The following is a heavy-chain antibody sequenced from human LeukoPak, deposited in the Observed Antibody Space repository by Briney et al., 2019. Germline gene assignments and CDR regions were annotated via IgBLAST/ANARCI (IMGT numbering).Heavy chain of an antibody. Sequence: SETLSLTCTVSGGSINNYYWSWIRQPPGKGLEWIGYIYYTGSTNYNPSHKSRVTISIDTSKGQFSLKLKSVTAADTAVYYCARLDCSGGRCWGVDYWGQGTLVTVST. CDR1: GGSINNYY. CDR2: IYYTGST. V-gene: IGHV4-59*01. J-gene: IGHJ4*02. D-gene: IGHD2-15*01. CDR3: ARLDCSGGRCWGVDY.